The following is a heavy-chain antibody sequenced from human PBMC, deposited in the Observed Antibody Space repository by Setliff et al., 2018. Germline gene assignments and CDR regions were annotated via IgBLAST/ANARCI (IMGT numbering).Heavy chain of an antibody. CDR1: GFAFSAYY. Sequence: ASVKVSCKTSGFAFSAYYMDWVRQAPGQGLEWMGWISAQDGNTIYAQKFQGRVTITADESTTTAYMELSSLRSEDTAVYYCARVRDCSGGSCHRGFYHYMDVWGKGTTVTVSS. V-gene: IGHV1-18*04. CDR2: ISAQDGNT. CDR3: ARVRDCSGGSCHRGFYHYMDV. D-gene: IGHD2-15*01. J-gene: IGHJ6*03.